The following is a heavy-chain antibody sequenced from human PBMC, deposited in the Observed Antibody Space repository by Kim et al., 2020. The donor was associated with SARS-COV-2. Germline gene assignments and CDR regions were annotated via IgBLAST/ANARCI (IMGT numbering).Heavy chain of an antibody. J-gene: IGHJ4*02. Sequence: AGAVGGRFTISRDIAKNTLFLQMNSLRAEDTAVYYCARDLFGELDFWGQGTLVTVSS. V-gene: IGHV3-74*01. CDR3: ARDLFGELDF. D-gene: IGHD3-16*01.